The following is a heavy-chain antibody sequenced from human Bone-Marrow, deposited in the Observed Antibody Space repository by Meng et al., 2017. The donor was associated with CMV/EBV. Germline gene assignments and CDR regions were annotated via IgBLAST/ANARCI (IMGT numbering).Heavy chain of an antibody. V-gene: IGHV4-59*01. Sequence: SETLSLTCTVSGGSISSYYWSWIRQPPGKGLEWIGYIYYSGSTNYNPSLKSRVTISVDTSKNQFSLKLSSVTAADTAVYYCARGSDGSSSSAWFDPWGQGNLVNVDS. J-gene: IGHJ5*02. CDR1: GGSISSYY. CDR2: IYYSGST. D-gene: IGHD6-6*01. CDR3: ARGSDGSSSSAWFDP.